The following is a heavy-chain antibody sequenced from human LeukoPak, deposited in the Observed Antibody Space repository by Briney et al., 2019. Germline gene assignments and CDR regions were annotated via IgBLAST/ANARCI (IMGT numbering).Heavy chain of an antibody. D-gene: IGHD5-18*01. CDR1: GYTFTSYG. Sequence: ASVKVSCKASGYTFTSYGISWVRQAPGQGLEWMGWISAYNGNTNYAQKLQGRVTMTTDTSTGTAYMELRSLRSDDTAVYYCARAPDTAMVPTGPYWGQGTLVTVSS. V-gene: IGHV1-18*01. J-gene: IGHJ4*02. CDR2: ISAYNGNT. CDR3: ARAPDTAMVPTGPY.